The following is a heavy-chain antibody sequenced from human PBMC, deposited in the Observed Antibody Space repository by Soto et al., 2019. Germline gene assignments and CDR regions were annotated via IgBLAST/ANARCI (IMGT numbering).Heavy chain of an antibody. CDR3: AKDGALYYDYVWGSYRPHWYLDL. Sequence: GGSLRLSCAASELTFRDYAMTWVRQAPGKGLEWVSTITGNGDTTFYTDSVRGRFTISRDNSKKMFYLQMNSLRAEDTAEYYCAKDGALYYDYVWGSYRPHWYLDLWCRGTLVSLS. D-gene: IGHD3-16*02. CDR1: ELTFRDYA. V-gene: IGHV3-23*01. J-gene: IGHJ2*01. CDR2: ITGNGDTT.